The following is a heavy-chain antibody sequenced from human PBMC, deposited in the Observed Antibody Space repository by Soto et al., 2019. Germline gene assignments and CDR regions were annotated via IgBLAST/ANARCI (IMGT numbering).Heavy chain of an antibody. CDR3: ARQMTTVGYFDY. D-gene: IGHD4-17*01. J-gene: IGHJ4*02. Sequence: QITLKESGPTLVKPTQTLTLTCTLSGFSLSTSGVGVGWIRQPPGKALEWLALVYWDDDKRYSPSLKSRLTITTDTSNNQVYLRMHNMDTVDTATYYGARQMTTVGYFDYWGQGTLVTVSS. V-gene: IGHV2-5*02. CDR1: GFSLSTSGVG. CDR2: VYWDDDK.